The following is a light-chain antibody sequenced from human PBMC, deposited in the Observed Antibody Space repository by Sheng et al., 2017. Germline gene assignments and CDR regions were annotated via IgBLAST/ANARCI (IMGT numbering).Light chain of an antibody. V-gene: IGKV1-5*03. Sequence: DIQMTQSPSTLSAFVGDRVTITCRASESISSWLAWYQQKPGKAPKVIIYKASNLESGVPSRFSGSGSGTEFTLTISSLQPDDFASYYCQQYDSHPYSFGQGTKL. CDR1: ESISSW. CDR3: QQYDSHPYS. CDR2: KAS. J-gene: IGKJ2*01.